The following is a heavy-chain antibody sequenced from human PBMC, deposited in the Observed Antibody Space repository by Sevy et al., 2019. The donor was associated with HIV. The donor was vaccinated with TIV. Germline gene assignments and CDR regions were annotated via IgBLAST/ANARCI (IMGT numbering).Heavy chain of an antibody. D-gene: IGHD3-22*01. Sequence: GGSLRLSCAASGFTFSSYSMNWVRQAPGKGLEWVSYISSSSSTIYYADSVKGRFTISRDNAKNSLYLQMNSLRDEDTAVYYCARDVYYYDSSGYYHYYYYGMDVWDQGTTVTVSS. CDR3: ARDVYYYDSSGYYHYYYYGMDV. J-gene: IGHJ6*02. CDR1: GFTFSSYS. CDR2: ISSSSSTI. V-gene: IGHV3-48*02.